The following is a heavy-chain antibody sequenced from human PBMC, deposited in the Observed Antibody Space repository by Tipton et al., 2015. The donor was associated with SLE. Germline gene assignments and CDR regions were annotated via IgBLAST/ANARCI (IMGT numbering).Heavy chain of an antibody. CDR1: GFIFSSYA. Sequence: SLRLSCAASGFIFSSYALGWVRQAPGKGLEWVSVIYTGGDTYYADSVKGRLTISRDNSKNTVYLQRNSLRPEDTAVYYCARRAVTNDWYFDLWGRGTLVTVSS. V-gene: IGHV3-23*03. J-gene: IGHJ2*01. CDR3: ARRAVTNDWYFDL. D-gene: IGHD4-17*01. CDR2: IYTGGDT.